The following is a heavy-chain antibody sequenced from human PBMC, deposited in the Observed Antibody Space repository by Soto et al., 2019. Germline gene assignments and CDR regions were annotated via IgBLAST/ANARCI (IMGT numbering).Heavy chain of an antibody. CDR1: GFTFTRYS. Sequence: PGGSLRLSCAASGFTFTRYSMNWVRQAPGKGLEWVSSISSTTNYIYYADSMKGRFTVSRDNAKNSVYLEMNSLSAEDTAVYYCARESEDLTANFDYWGQGTLVTVSS. CDR2: ISSTTNYI. V-gene: IGHV3-21*01. J-gene: IGHJ4*02. CDR3: ARESEDLTANFDY.